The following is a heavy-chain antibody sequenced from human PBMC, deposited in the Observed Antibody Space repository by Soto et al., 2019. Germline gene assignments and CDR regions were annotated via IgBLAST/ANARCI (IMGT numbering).Heavy chain of an antibody. J-gene: IGHJ4*02. CDR3: AKGDWLWDPCAL. CDR1: GLPFSNYA. V-gene: IGHV3-23*01. CDR2: ISASGYSA. Sequence: GGSLRLSCAASGLPFSNYAMTWVRQAPGKGLERVSIISASGYSAYYGGAVKGRFTTSRDNARSTLYLQMNGLRAEDTAVYYCAKGDWLWDPCALWGQGTLVTVSS. D-gene: IGHD3-16*01.